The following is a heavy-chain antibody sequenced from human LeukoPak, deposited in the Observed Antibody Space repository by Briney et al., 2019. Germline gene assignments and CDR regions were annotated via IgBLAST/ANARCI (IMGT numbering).Heavy chain of an antibody. Sequence: GGSLRLSCAASGFTFSDSYMSWIRQAPGKGLEWVSYISSSGSTIYYADSVKGRFTISRDNAKNSLYLQMNSLRAEDTAVYYCARDWGPHYYDSSGYHNYYGMDVWGQGTTVTVSS. CDR3: ARDWGPHYYDSSGYHNYYGMDV. CDR1: GFTFSDSY. CDR2: ISSSGSTI. V-gene: IGHV3-11*01. D-gene: IGHD3-22*01. J-gene: IGHJ6*02.